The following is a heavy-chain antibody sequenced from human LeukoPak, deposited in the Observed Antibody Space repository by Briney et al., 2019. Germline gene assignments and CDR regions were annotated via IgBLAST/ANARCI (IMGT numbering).Heavy chain of an antibody. J-gene: IGHJ4*02. CDR2: ISSSGSTR. Sequence: GGSLRLSCAASGFTFSKTWMSWVRQAPGKGLEWVSYISSSGSTRYYADSVKGRFTISRDNAKNSLYLQMNSLRAEDTAVYYCTRGSLAYFWGQGTLVTVSS. V-gene: IGHV3-11*04. CDR3: TRGSLAYF. CDR1: GFTFSKTW.